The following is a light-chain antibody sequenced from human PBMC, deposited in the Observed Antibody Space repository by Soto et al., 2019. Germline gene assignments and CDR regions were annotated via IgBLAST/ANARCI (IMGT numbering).Light chain of an antibody. CDR2: GAS. Sequence: EIVMTQSPATLSVSPGERATLSCRASQTLYNNLAWYQQKLGQAPRLLIYGASARATDIPARFSGSGSGTEFPLTLSGLQSEDFAIYYCQQYSDWPLTFGGGTKVEIK. CDR1: QTLYNN. J-gene: IGKJ4*01. V-gene: IGKV3-15*01. CDR3: QQYSDWPLT.